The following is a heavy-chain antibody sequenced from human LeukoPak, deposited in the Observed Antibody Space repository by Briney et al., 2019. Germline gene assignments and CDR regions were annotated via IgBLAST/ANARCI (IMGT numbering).Heavy chain of an antibody. V-gene: IGHV3-11*04. Sequence: GGSLRLSCAASGFTFSDNYMSWIRQAPGKGLEWISYISSSGTMYYADSVKGRFTISRDNAKNPLYLQMNSLRAEDTAVYYCARVPLMAAEALDYWGQGTLVTVSS. J-gene: IGHJ4*02. CDR3: ARVPLMAAEALDY. D-gene: IGHD3-16*01. CDR1: GFTFSDNY. CDR2: ISSSGTM.